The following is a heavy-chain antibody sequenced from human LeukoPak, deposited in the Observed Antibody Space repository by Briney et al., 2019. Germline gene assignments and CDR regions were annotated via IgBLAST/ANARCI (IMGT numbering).Heavy chain of an antibody. Sequence: GAYLKISCKGSGWRFTSYWIGWVRQLPGKGMEGVGIIYPGDSATRYSPSFQGQVTISADKSISTAYLQWSSLKASDTAMYYCARHQAGDDRNSLDYWGQGTLVTVSS. CDR3: ARHQAGDDRNSLDY. V-gene: IGHV5-51*01. CDR2: IYPGDSAT. J-gene: IGHJ4*02. CDR1: GWRFTSYW. D-gene: IGHD7-27*01.